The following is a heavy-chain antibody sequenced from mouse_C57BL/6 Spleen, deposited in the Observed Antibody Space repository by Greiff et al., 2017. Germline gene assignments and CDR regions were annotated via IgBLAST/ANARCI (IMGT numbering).Heavy chain of an antibody. CDR3: TTGGYDGGYAMDY. D-gene: IGHD2-2*01. V-gene: IGHV14-4*01. Sequence: VQLQQSGAELVRPGASVKLSCTASGFNIKDDYMHWVKQRPEQGLEWIGWIDPENGDTEYASKFQGKATITADTSSNTAYLQLSCLTSDDTAVYYCTTGGYDGGYAMDYWGQGTSVTVSS. CDR2: IDPENGDT. J-gene: IGHJ4*01. CDR1: GFNIKDDY.